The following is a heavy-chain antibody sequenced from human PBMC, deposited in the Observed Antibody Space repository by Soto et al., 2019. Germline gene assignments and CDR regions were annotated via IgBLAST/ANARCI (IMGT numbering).Heavy chain of an antibody. D-gene: IGHD3-10*01. CDR1: GFTFSRYS. CDR2: ISSSSSTI. CDR3: ARDPTMVRGVIFGYYGMDV. J-gene: IGHJ6*02. V-gene: IGHV3-48*01. Sequence: PGGSLRLSCAASGFTFSRYSMNWVRQAPGKGLEWVSYISSSSSTIYYADSVKGRFTISRDNAKNSLYLQMNSLRAEDTAVYYCARDPTMVRGVIFGYYGMDVWGQGTTVTVPS.